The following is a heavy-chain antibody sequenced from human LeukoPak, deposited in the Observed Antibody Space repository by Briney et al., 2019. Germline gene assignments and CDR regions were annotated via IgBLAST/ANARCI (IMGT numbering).Heavy chain of an antibody. CDR2: IYTSGST. CDR3: ARDSETYYYDSTAYSYYYYYMDV. CDR1: GGSISSGSYY. J-gene: IGHJ6*03. Sequence: SETLSLTCTVSGGSISSGSYYWSWIRQPAGKGLEWIGRIYTSGSTNYNPSLKSRVTISVDTSKNQFSLKLNSVTAADTAVYYCARDSETYYYDSTAYSYYYYYMDVWGKGTTVTIS. D-gene: IGHD3-22*01. V-gene: IGHV4-61*02.